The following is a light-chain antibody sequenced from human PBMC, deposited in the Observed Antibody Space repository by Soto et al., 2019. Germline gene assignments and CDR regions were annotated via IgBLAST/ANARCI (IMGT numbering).Light chain of an antibody. CDR1: GSNIGAGYD. J-gene: IGLJ1*01. Sequence: QSVLTQPPSVSGAPGQRVTISCTGSGSNIGAGYDIHWYQQVPGTAPKPLIYANTNRASGVPDRFAGSKSGTSASLAITGIHADDEADDYCQSYDTSMSGYVFGPGTKLTVL. CDR2: ANT. CDR3: QSYDTSMSGYV. V-gene: IGLV1-40*01.